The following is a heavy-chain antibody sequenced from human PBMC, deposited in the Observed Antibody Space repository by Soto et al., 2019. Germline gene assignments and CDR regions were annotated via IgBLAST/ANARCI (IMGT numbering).Heavy chain of an antibody. CDR2: IYPADSDT. CDR3: ARLSISDSSHFDY. J-gene: IGHJ4*02. Sequence: GESLKISCKGSGYSFTSYWIGWVRQMPGKGLEWMGIIYPADSDTRYSPSFQGQVTISADKSISTAYLQWRSLKASDTAMDYCARLSISDSSHFDYWGKGSRVTASS. CDR1: GYSFTSYW. V-gene: IGHV5-51*01. D-gene: IGHD2-21*01.